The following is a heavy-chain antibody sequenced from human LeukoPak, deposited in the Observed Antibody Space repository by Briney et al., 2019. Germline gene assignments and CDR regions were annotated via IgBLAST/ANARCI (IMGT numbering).Heavy chain of an antibody. D-gene: IGHD6-19*01. Sequence: SETLSLTCTVSGGSISSYYWSWIRQPAGKALEWIGRIYSSGSTNYNPSLKSRVTMSVDTSKNQFSLKLSSVTAADTAVYYCARVSSTGRYDYWGQGTLVTVSS. CDR2: IYSSGST. CDR3: ARVSSTGRYDY. CDR1: GGSISSYY. J-gene: IGHJ4*02. V-gene: IGHV4-4*07.